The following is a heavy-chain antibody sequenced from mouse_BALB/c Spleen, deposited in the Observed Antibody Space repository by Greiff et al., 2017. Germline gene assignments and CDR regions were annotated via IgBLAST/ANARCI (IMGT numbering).Heavy chain of an antibody. J-gene: IGHJ4*01. CDR3: ARHDPHYYAMDY. V-gene: IGHV5-12-2*01. CDR1: GFTFSSYT. Sequence: EVKVVESGGGLVQPGGSLKLSCAASGFTFSSYTMSWVRQTPEKRLEWVAYISNGGGSTYYPDTVKGRFTISRDNAKNTLYLQMSSLKSEDTAMYYCARHDPHYYAMDYWGQGTSVTVSS. CDR2: ISNGGGST.